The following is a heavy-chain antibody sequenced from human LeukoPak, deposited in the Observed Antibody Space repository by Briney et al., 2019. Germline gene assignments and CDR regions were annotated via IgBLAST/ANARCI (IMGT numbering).Heavy chain of an antibody. V-gene: IGHV4-34*01. CDR3: ASFYYGDYRDY. CDR2: INHSGST. Sequence: SETLSLTCAVYGGSFSGYYWSWIRQPPGKGLEWIGEINHSGSTNYNPSLKSRVTISVDTSKNQFSLKLSSVTAADTAVYYCASFYYGDYRDYWGQGTLVTVSS. D-gene: IGHD4-17*01. CDR1: GGSFSGYY. J-gene: IGHJ4*02.